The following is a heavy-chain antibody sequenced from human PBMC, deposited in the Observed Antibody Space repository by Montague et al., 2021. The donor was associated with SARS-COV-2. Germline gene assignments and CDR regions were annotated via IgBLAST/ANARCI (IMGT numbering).Heavy chain of an antibody. J-gene: IGHJ6*02. CDR1: GFTFSSYG. CDR2: ISYDESNK. Sequence: SLRLSCAASGFTFSSYGMHWVRQAPGKGLEWVAVISYDESNKYYADSVKGRFTISRDNSKNTLYLQMNSLRAEDTAVYYCAKDIRAPNPGGVIWFGELTHEPDVWGQGTTVTVSS. V-gene: IGHV3-30*18. CDR3: AKDIRAPNPGGVIWFGELTHEPDV. D-gene: IGHD3-10*01.